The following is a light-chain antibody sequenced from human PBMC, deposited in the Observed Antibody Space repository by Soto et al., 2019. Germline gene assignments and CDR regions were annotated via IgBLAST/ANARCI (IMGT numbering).Light chain of an antibody. V-gene: IGKV3-15*01. J-gene: IGKJ5*01. CDR3: QQYEKWPPSIT. CDR2: GTS. CDR1: QPLNNN. Sequence: PGDIATLSCRAGQPLNNNVAWYQHKPGQAPRLPIYGTSTRATGISARFSGGGSGTEFTLTISSLQSEDFAVYYCQQYEKWPPSITFGQGTRLEI.